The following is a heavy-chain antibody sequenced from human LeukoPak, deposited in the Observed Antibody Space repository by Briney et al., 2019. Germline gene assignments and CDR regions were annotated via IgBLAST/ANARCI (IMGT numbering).Heavy chain of an antibody. V-gene: IGHV4-59*01. J-gene: IGHJ5*02. CDR2: IYYSGST. CDR3: ARDKGRYCSGGSCQNWFDP. CDR1: GGSISSYY. D-gene: IGHD2-15*01. Sequence: SEPLSLTCTDHGGSISSYYWSWIRQPPGKGLQRIGYIYYSGSTNYNPSLKSRVTISVDTSKNQFSLKLSSVTAADTAVYYCARDKGRYCSGGSCQNWFDPWGQGTLVTVSS.